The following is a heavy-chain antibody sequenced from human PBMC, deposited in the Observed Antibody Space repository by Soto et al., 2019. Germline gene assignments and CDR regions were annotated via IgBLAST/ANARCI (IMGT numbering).Heavy chain of an antibody. CDR3: ARPPNRERYFDL. Sequence: EVQLVESGGGLVQPGGSLRLSCAASGPTFSSHWMSWVRQAPGKGLEWVASIKQDGSESFYVDSVKGRFTISRDNAKNSVYLQMNSLRADDTAVYYCARPPNRERYFDLWGRGTLVTV. CDR2: IKQDGSES. D-gene: IGHD1-26*01. J-gene: IGHJ2*01. CDR1: GPTFSSHW. V-gene: IGHV3-7*02.